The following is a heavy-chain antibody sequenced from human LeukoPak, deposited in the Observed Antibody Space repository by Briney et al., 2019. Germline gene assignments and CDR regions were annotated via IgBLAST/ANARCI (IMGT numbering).Heavy chain of an antibody. CDR2: INPSGGST. J-gene: IGHJ4*02. CDR3: ARVADILTGYFPFFDY. V-gene: IGHV1-46*01. CDR1: GYTFTGYY. D-gene: IGHD3-9*01. Sequence: ASVKVSCKASGYTFTGYYMHWVRQAPGQGLEWMGIINPSGGSTSYAQKFQGRVTMTRDTSTSTVYMELSSLRSEDTAVYYCARVADILTGYFPFFDYWGQGTLVTVSS.